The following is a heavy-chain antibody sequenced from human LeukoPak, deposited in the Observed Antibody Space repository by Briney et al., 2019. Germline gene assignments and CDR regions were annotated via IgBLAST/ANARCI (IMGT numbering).Heavy chain of an antibody. J-gene: IGHJ6*03. D-gene: IGHD3-3*01. CDR2: INHSGST. CDR1: GGSFSGYY. V-gene: IGHV4-34*01. CDR3: ARGSTRGFWSGYYGQTYYYYMDV. Sequence: PSETLSLTCAVYGGSFSGYYWSWIRQPPGKGLEWIGEINHSGSTNYNPSLKSRVTISVDTSKNQFSLKLSSVTAADTAVYCCARGSTRGFWSGYYGQTYYYYMDVWGKGTTVTVSS.